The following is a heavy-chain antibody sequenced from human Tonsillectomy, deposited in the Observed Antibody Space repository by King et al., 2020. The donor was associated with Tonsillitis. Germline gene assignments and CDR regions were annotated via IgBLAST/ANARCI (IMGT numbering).Heavy chain of an antibody. CDR1: GFSYSSHG. J-gene: IGHJ4*02. CDR3: ARDPVVAYFYDPSGTNYFDY. D-gene: IGHD3-22*01. CDR2: ISYDGSNK. V-gene: IGHV3-30*19. Sequence: VQLVESGGGVVQPGGSLRLSCAASGFSYSSHGMHWVRQAPGKGLEWVALISYDGSNKYYADSVKGRVNISRDNSKNTLYLQMHSLRAEDTAVYYCARDPVVAYFYDPSGTNYFDYWGQGTLVTVSS.